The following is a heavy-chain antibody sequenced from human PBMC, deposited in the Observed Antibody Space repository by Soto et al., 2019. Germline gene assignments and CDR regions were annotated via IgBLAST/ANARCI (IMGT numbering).Heavy chain of an antibody. CDR2: IIPIFGTA. CDR1: GGTFSSYA. V-gene: IGHV1-69*01. CDR3: ATVYYYDSSGYSPSYYYGMDV. J-gene: IGHJ6*02. Sequence: QVQLVQSGAEVKKPGSSVKVSCKASGGTFSSYAISWVRQAPGQGLEWMGGIIPIFGTANYAQKFQGRVTINADESTSTAYMELSSLRSEDTAVYYCATVYYYDSSGYSPSYYYGMDVWGQGTTVTVSS. D-gene: IGHD3-22*01.